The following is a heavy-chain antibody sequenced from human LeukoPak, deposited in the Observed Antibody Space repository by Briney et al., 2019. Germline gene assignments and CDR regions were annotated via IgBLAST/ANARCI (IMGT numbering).Heavy chain of an antibody. CDR2: IKSKTDGGTT. D-gene: IGHD3-22*01. J-gene: IGHJ3*02. CDR3: TTDPYYDSSGYYRGEGAFDI. Sequence: PGGSLRLSCAASGFTISTYWMSWVRQAPGKGLEWVGRIKSKTDGGTTDYAAPVKGRFTISRDDSKNTLYLQMNSLKTEDTAVYYCTTDPYYDSSGYYRGEGAFDIWGQGTMVTVSS. V-gene: IGHV3-15*01. CDR1: GFTISTYW.